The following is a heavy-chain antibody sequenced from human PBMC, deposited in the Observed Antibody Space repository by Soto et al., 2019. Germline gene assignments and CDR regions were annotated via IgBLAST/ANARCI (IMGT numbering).Heavy chain of an antibody. V-gene: IGHV3-33*01. CDR2: IWYDGSHE. D-gene: IGHD3-22*01. CDR3: ARDRYSYDSRAYQGVDWYFDL. CDR1: GFIFSNYG. Sequence: QVQLVESGGGVVQPGRSLRLSCAASGFIFSNYGMHWVRQAPGKGLEWVAVIWYDGSHESYADSVKGRFTIYRDNSKNTLLLQMNILRAEDTAVYYCARDRYSYDSRAYQGVDWYFDLWGRGTLVTVSS. J-gene: IGHJ2*01.